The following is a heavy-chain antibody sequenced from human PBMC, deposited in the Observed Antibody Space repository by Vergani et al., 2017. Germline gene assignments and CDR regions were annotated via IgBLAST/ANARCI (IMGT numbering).Heavy chain of an antibody. D-gene: IGHD1-26*01. J-gene: IGHJ6*01. CDR2: IYYSGST. CDR1: GGSISSSSHF. V-gene: IGHV4-39*01. Sequence: QLQLQESGPGLVKPSETLSFTCTLSGGSISSSSHFWGWLRQTPGKGLEWIGSIYYSGSTYYNPSLKSRVSISVDTSKNQFSLKLSSVTAADSAVYYCARHDXVGGSAFFYYGMDVWGQGTTVTVSS. CDR3: ARHDXVGGSAFFYYGMDV.